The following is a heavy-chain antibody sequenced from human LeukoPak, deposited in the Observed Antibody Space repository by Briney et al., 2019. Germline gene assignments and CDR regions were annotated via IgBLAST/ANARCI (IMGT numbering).Heavy chain of an antibody. CDR3: AAGSEPYDSRGYSYYFDY. CDR2: ISGYNGNT. D-gene: IGHD3-22*01. V-gene: IGHV1-18*01. J-gene: IGHJ4*02. Sequence: ASVKVSCTASGYTFTTYNINWVRQAPGQGLEWMGWISGYNGNTNYAQKLQGRVTMTTDTSTSTAYMELRSLKSDDTAVYYCAAGSEPYDSRGYSYYFDYWGQGTLVTVSS. CDR1: GYTFTTYN.